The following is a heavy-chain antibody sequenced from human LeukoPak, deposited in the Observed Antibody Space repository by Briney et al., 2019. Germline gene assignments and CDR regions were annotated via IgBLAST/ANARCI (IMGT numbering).Heavy chain of an antibody. J-gene: IGHJ4*02. D-gene: IGHD2-2*01. Sequence: SQTLSLTCTVSGGSISSGSYYWSWIRQPAGKGLEWIGRIYTSGSTNYNPSLKSRVTISVDTSKNQFSLKLSSATAADTAVYYCARTIVVVPAAHFDYWGQGTLVTVSS. CDR2: IYTSGST. CDR3: ARTIVVVPAAHFDY. V-gene: IGHV4-61*02. CDR1: GGSISSGSYY.